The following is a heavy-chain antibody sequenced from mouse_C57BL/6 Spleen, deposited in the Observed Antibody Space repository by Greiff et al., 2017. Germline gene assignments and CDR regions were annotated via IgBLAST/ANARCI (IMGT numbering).Heavy chain of an antibody. Sequence: VQLQQSGPELVKPGASVKISCKASGYSFTDYNMNWVKQSNGKSLEWIGVINPNYGTTSYNQKFKGKATLTVDQSSSTAYMQLNSLTSEDSAVYYCARESYYDYDRGYYAMDYWGQGTSVTVSS. J-gene: IGHJ4*01. CDR1: GYSFTDYN. CDR2: INPNYGTT. CDR3: ARESYYDYDRGYYAMDY. V-gene: IGHV1-39*01. D-gene: IGHD2-4*01.